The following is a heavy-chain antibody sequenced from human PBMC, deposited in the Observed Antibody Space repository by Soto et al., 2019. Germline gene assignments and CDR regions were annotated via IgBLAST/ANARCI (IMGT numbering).Heavy chain of an antibody. CDR1: GFTFSSYG. D-gene: IGHD1-26*01. V-gene: IGHV3-30*18. Sequence: QVQLVESGGGVVQPGRSLRLSCAASGFTFSSYGMHWVRQAPGKGLEWVAVISYDGSNKYYADSVKGRFTISRDNSKNTLYLQMNSLRAEDTAVYYCAKDHMWELRGVRWFDPWGQGTLVTVSS. CDR2: ISYDGSNK. CDR3: AKDHMWELRGVRWFDP. J-gene: IGHJ5*02.